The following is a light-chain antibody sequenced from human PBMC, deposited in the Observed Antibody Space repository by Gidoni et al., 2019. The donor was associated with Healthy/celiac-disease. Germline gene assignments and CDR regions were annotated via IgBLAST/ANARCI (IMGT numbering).Light chain of an antibody. CDR2: DVS. J-gene: IGLJ1*01. V-gene: IGLV2-14*01. CDR1: SSDVGGYNY. Sequence: QSALTQPASVSGSPGQSITISCTGTSSDVGGYNYVSWYQQHPGKAPKLMIYDVSNRPSGVSNRFSGSKSGNTASLTISGLQAEDEADYYCSSYTSSSRVYVFGTGTKVTVL. CDR3: SSYTSSSRVYV.